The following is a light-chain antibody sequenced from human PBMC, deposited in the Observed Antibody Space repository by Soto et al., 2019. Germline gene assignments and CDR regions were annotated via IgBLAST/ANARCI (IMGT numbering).Light chain of an antibody. CDR3: LQDFSFPYT. CDR2: TAS. CDR1: QGIRNE. V-gene: IGKV1-6*01. J-gene: IGKJ2*01. Sequence: AIQMTQSPSSLSATVGDRVTITCRASQGIRNELAWYQQRPGTAPKVLISTASTLQTGVPSRFSGSGSGTDFTLTISSLQPEDCATYYCLQDFSFPYTFGQGTKLEIK.